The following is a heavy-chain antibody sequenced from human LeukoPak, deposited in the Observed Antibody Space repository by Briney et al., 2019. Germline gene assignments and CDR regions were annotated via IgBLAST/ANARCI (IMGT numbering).Heavy chain of an antibody. D-gene: IGHD3-3*01. CDR1: GFTFSSYC. Sequence: GGSLRLSCAASGFTFSSYCMHWVRQAPGKGLVWVSRITTDGSSTGYADSVKGRFTISRDNAKNTLYLQMNSLRAEDTAVYYCARAPNDYWSSYSASFDSWGGGTLVTVSS. CDR3: ARAPNDYWSSYSASFDS. J-gene: IGHJ4*02. V-gene: IGHV3-74*01. CDR2: ITTDGSST.